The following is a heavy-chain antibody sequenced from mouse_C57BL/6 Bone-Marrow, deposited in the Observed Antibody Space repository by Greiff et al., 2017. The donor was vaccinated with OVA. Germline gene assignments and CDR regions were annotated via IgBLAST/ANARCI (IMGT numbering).Heavy chain of an antibody. J-gene: IGHJ2*01. Sequence: EVKLMESGGGLVQPGGSLKLSCAASGFTFSDYYMYWVRQTPEKRLEWVAYLSNGGGSTYYPDPVKGRFTISRDNAKNTLYLQMSRLKSEDTAMYYCARHGYDGSSPFDYWGQGTTLTVSS. D-gene: IGHD1-1*01. CDR2: LSNGGGST. V-gene: IGHV5-12*01. CDR1: GFTFSDYY. CDR3: ARHGYDGSSPFDY.